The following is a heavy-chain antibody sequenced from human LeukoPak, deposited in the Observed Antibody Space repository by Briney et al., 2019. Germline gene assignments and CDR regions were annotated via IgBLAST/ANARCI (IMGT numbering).Heavy chain of an antibody. Sequence: GGSLRLSCAASGSTFSSYAMSWVRQAPGKGLEWVSAISGSGGSTYYADSVKGRFTISRDNSKNTLYLQMNSLRAEDTAVYYCAKVRWYQLLYGDFQHWGQGTLVTVSS. V-gene: IGHV3-23*01. D-gene: IGHD2-2*02. J-gene: IGHJ1*01. CDR3: AKVRWYQLLYGDFQH. CDR2: ISGSGGST. CDR1: GSTFSSYA.